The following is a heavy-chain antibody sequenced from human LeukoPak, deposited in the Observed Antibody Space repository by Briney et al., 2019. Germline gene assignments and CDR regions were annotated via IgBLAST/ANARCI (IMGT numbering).Heavy chain of an antibody. J-gene: IGHJ4*02. D-gene: IGHD6-13*01. V-gene: IGHV3-33*06. CDR3: AKDNVAAAGRYFDY. Sequence: GWSLRLSCAASGFTFSRFGMHWVRQAPGKGLEWVALIWDDGSKKYYGDSVRGRFTISRDNSQNTLYLQINSLRAEDTAVYYCAKDNVAAAGRYFDYWGQGTLVTVSS. CDR1: GFTFSRFG. CDR2: IWDDGSKK.